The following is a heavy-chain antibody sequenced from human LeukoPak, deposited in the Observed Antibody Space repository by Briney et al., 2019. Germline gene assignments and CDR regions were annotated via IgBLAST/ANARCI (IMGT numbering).Heavy chain of an antibody. Sequence: GGSLRLSCAASGFTFSGYGMHWVRQAPGKGLEWVAVISHDGSKKYYADSVKGRITISRDNSKNMLYLQMNSLRDEDTAVYYCAKDRGFEFASGSSELDYWGQGTLVTVSS. V-gene: IGHV3-30*18. CDR3: AKDRGFEFASGSSELDY. CDR2: ISHDGSKK. D-gene: IGHD3-10*01. CDR1: GFTFSGYG. J-gene: IGHJ4*02.